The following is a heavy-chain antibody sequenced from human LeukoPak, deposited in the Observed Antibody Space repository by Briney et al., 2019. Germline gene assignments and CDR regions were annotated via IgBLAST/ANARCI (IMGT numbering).Heavy chain of an antibody. CDR1: GFTFSSYS. D-gene: IGHD3-10*01. CDR2: ISSSSSYI. J-gene: IGHJ4*02. CDR3: ARDQAGEYYYGSGSYYKGRVFDY. Sequence: GGSLRLSCAASGFTFSSYSMNWVRQAPGKGLEWVSSISSSSSYIYYADSVRGRFTISRDNAKNSLYLQMNSLRAEDTAVYYCARDQAGEYYYGSGSYYKGRVFDYWAREPWSPSPQ. V-gene: IGHV3-21*01.